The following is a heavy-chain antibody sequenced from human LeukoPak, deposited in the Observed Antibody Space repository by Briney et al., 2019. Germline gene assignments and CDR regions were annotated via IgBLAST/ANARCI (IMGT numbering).Heavy chain of an antibody. V-gene: IGHV3-74*03. CDR3: AALDHGHDY. CDR2: INSDGSST. Sequence: GGSLRLSCVASGFTFSSYWMHWVRQAPGKGLVLVSRINSDGSSTKCADSVKGRFTISRDNAKNTLYLQMNSLRAEDTAVYYCAALDHGHDYWGQGTLVTVSS. CDR1: GFTFSSYW. J-gene: IGHJ4*02.